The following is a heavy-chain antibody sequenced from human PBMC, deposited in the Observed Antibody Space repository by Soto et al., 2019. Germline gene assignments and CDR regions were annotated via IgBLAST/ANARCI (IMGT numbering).Heavy chain of an antibody. V-gene: IGHV3-11*01. CDR3: AAWGKRMTTVDY. D-gene: IGHD4-17*01. J-gene: IGHJ4*02. CDR1: GFTFSDYY. Sequence: RGSLRLSCAASGFTFSDYYMSWIRQAPGKGLEWVSYISSSGSTIYYADSVKGRFTISRDNAKNSLYLQMNSLRAEDTAVYYCAAWGKRMTTVDYWGQGTLVTVSS. CDR2: ISSSGSTI.